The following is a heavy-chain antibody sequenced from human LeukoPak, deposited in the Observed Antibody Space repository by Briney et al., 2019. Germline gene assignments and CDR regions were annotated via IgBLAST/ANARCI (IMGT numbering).Heavy chain of an antibody. V-gene: IGHV2-5*02. CDR1: GFSLSSSGQG. J-gene: IGHJ4*02. Sequence: SGPTLVNPTQTLTVTCTFSGFSLSSSGQGVGWIRQPPGKAPEWLALICWDDEKRYSSSLKSRLTITKDTSKNQVVLTLTNIDPLDTATYYCVHRFGAGLFDYWGQGILVTVSS. D-gene: IGHD4/OR15-4a*01. CDR3: VHRFGAGLFDY. CDR2: ICWDDEK.